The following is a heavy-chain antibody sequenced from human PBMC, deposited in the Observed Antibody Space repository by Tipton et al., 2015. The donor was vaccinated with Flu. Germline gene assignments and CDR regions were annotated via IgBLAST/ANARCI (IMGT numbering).Heavy chain of an antibody. V-gene: IGHV3-49*04. CDR3: TRGTYGWST. CDR2: IRSKANGGTT. Sequence: SLRLSCTSSGFTFENYDMTWVRQAPGKGLDWVGFIRSKANGGTTAYAASVKGRFTISRDDSKSIAYLEMNSLQSEDTAVYYCTRGTYGWSTWGQGTLVTVSS. D-gene: IGHD3-10*01. CDR1: GFTFENYD. J-gene: IGHJ5*02.